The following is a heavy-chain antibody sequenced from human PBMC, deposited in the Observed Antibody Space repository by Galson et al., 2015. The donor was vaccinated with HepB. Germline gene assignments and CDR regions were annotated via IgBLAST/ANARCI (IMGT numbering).Heavy chain of an antibody. J-gene: IGHJ3*02. CDR1: GGTFSSYA. CDR3: AREGTVTLHDAFDI. D-gene: IGHD4-17*01. CDR2: IIPIFGTA. V-gene: IGHV1-69*13. Sequence: SVKVSCKASGGTFSSYAISWVRQAPGQGLEWMGGIIPIFGTANYAQKFQGRVTITADESTSTAYMELSSLRSEDTAVYYCAREGTVTLHDAFDIWGQGTMVTVSS.